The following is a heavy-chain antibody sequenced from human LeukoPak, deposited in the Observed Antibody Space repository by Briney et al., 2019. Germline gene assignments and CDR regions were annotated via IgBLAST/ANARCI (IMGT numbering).Heavy chain of an antibody. D-gene: IGHD2/OR15-2a*01. CDR1: GLTFTTYW. Sequence: GGSLRLSCEASGLTFTTYWMSWVRQAPGQGLEWVARINPDGGIRNYAQTLQGGVTISRDTATGTAYMQMNSLRSEDTALYYCGRETKEGGALQCRGQRTPV. CDR3: GRETKEGGALQC. CDR2: INPDGGIR. J-gene: IGHJ4*02. V-gene: IGHV3-74*01.